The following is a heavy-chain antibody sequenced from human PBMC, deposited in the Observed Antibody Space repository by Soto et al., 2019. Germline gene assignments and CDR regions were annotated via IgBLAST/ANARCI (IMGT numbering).Heavy chain of an antibody. Sequence: QVQLQQSGPGLVKPSQTLSVTCGISGDSVSSNSAAWNWLRQSPSRGLEWLGRTYYRSKWYNDYAVSVESRITINPDTSKHHFSLQLNFVTPEDTAVYFCARGEQYSGRSFDYWGQGTLVTVSS. J-gene: IGHJ4*02. D-gene: IGHD1-26*01. CDR1: GDSVSSNSAA. V-gene: IGHV6-1*01. CDR2: TYYRSKWYN. CDR3: ARGEQYSGRSFDY.